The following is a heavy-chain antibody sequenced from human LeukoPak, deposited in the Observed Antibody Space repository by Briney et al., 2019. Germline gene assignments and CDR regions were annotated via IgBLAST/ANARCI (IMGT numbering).Heavy chain of an antibody. Sequence: GGSLRLSCAASGFTFSSYWMSWVRQAPGKGVKWGANIKQDGSEKYYVDSVRGRFTIPRDNAKNSLYLQMNSLRAEDTAVYYCARDLRYFDWFPSPDAFDIWGQGTMVTVSS. CDR3: ARDLRYFDWFPSPDAFDI. J-gene: IGHJ3*02. D-gene: IGHD3-9*01. CDR1: GFTFSSYW. V-gene: IGHV3-7*01. CDR2: IKQDGSEK.